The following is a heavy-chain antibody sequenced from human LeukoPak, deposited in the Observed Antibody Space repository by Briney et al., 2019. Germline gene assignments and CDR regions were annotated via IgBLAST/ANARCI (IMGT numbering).Heavy chain of an antibody. CDR2: IYSGGTT. CDR1: GITVSNNY. Sequence: GGSLRLSCAASGITVSNNYMSWVRQAPGKGPEWVAVIYSGGTTNYADSVRGRFTISRDNSKNTVYLQMNSLRPEDTAVYYCARDPPGGGYWGQGTLVAVSS. CDR3: ARDPPGGGY. V-gene: IGHV3-66*02. J-gene: IGHJ4*02. D-gene: IGHD1-26*01.